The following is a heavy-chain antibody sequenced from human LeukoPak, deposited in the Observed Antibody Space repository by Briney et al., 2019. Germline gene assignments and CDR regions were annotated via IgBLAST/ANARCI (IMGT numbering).Heavy chain of an antibody. J-gene: IGHJ3*02. CDR1: GFTFSNYG. V-gene: IGHV3-23*01. D-gene: IGHD4-17*01. CDR2: ISGSGEST. Sequence: GGSLRLSCAASGFTFSNYGMGWVRQAPGKGLEWVSGISGSGESTYYADSVKGRFTTSRDNSKNTLYLQMNSLRAEDTAVYYCAKRDRTVTHAFDIWGQGTMVTVSS. CDR3: AKRDRTVTHAFDI.